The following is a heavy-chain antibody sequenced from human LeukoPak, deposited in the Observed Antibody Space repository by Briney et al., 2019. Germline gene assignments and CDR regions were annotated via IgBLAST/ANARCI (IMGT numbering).Heavy chain of an antibody. J-gene: IGHJ4*02. CDR2: ISGSGGST. CDR3: ARVVNPYNPGRYFDY. V-gene: IGHV3-23*01. CDR1: GFTFSSYA. D-gene: IGHD1-1*01. Sequence: PGGSLRLSCAASGFTFSSYAMSWVRQAPGKGLEWVSAISGSGGSTYYADSVKGRFTISEDNAQKSLYLQMSSLRAEDTAVYYCARVVNPYNPGRYFDYWGQGTLVTVSS.